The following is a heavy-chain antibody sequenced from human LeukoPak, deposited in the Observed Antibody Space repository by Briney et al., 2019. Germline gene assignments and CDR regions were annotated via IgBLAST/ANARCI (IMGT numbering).Heavy chain of an antibody. V-gene: IGHV4-34*01. D-gene: IGHD6-19*01. J-gene: IGHJ5*02. CDR1: GGSFNGYS. CDR2: IIHSGGT. Sequence: SETLSLTCAVSGGSFNGYSYTWIRQPPGKGLEWIGEIIHSGGTSYNPFLKSRLTISVDTSRKQFSLKLTSVTAADTALYFCARGPLAFRRVAGIFSWGRGTQVTVSS. CDR3: ARGPLAFRRVAGIFS.